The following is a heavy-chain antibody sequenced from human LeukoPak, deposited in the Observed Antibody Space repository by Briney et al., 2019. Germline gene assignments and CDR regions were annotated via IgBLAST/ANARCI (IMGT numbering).Heavy chain of an antibody. CDR3: ARLRVGPMTLVS. V-gene: IGHV1-18*01. J-gene: IGHJ4*02. CDR2: ISVYNGNT. CDR1: GYTFTSYG. D-gene: IGHD3-22*01. Sequence: ASVKASCKASGYTFTSYGITWVRQAPGQGLEWMGWISVYNGNTNYAQKLQGRVTMTTDTSTSTAYMELRSLTSDDTAVYYCARLRVGPMTLVSWGQGTLVTVSS.